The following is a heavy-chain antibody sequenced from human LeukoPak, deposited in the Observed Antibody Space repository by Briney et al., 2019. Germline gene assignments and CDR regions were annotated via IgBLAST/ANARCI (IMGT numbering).Heavy chain of an antibody. CDR2: IYNSGST. J-gene: IGHJ4*02. Sequence: SETLSLTCTVSGGSISSYFWSWIRQPAGKGLEWIGRIYNSGSTNYNPSLKSRVTMSVGTSKSQLYLTLRYVTAADTAVYYCARNAGDYWGQGTLVTVSS. CDR3: ARNAGDY. D-gene: IGHD1-14*01. CDR1: GGSISSYF. V-gene: IGHV4-4*07.